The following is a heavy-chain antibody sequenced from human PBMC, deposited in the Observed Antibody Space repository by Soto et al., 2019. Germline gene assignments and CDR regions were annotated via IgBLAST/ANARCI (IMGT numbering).Heavy chain of an antibody. Sequence: QVQLVESGGGLVKPGGSLRLSCAASGFTFSDYYMSWIRQAPGKGLEWVSYISSSGSTIYYADSVKGRFTISRDNAKNSLYPQINSLRAEDTAVDFCGKDNLGSGSYHIDYWGQGTLVTVSS. CDR2: ISSSGSTI. D-gene: IGHD3-10*01. CDR1: GFTFSDYY. V-gene: IGHV3-11*01. CDR3: GKDNLGSGSYHIDY. J-gene: IGHJ4*02.